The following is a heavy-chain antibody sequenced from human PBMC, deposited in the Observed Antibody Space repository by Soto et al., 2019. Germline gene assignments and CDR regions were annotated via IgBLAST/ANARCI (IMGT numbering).Heavy chain of an antibody. J-gene: IGHJ4*02. CDR2: ISGSGGST. CDR1: GFTFSSYA. Sequence: PGGSLRLSCAASGFTFSSYAMSWVRQAPGKGLEWVSAISGSGGSTYYADSVKGRFTISRDNSKNTLYLQMNSLRAEDTAVYYCSKDQRPPGRYSSSSYPFDYWGQGTLVTVSS. CDR3: SKDQRPPGRYSSSSYPFDY. D-gene: IGHD6-6*01. V-gene: IGHV3-23*01.